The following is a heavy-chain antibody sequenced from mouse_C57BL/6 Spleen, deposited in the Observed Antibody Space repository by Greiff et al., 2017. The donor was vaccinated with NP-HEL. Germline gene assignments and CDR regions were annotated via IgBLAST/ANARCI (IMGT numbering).Heavy chain of an antibody. CDR1: GFTFSSYA. D-gene: IGHD2-4*01. CDR2: ISDGGSYT. J-gene: IGHJ3*01. Sequence: EVKLVESGGGLVKPGGSLKLSCAASGFTFSSYAMSWVRQTPEKRLEWVATISDGGSYTYYPANVKGRFTISRENAKNNLYLQMSHLKSEDTAMYYCARDHDYFAYWGQGTLVTVSA. CDR3: ARDHDYFAY. V-gene: IGHV5-4*01.